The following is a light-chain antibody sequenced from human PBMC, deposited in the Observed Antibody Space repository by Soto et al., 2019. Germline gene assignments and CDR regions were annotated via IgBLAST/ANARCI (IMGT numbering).Light chain of an antibody. J-gene: IGLJ3*02. CDR3: SSYTTATTRV. V-gene: IGLV2-14*01. CDR2: DVS. CDR1: SSDVGAYNY. Sequence: QSVLTQPASVSGSPGQSITISCTGTSSDVGAYNYVSWYQQHPGKAPKLMIFDVSNRPPGVSNRFSGSKSGNTASLTISGLQAEDEADHYCSSYTTATTRVLGGGTKVTIL.